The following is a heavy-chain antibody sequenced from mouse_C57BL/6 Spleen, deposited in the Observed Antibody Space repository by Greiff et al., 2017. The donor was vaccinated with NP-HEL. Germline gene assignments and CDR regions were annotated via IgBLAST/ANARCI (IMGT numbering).Heavy chain of an antibody. V-gene: IGHV1-80*01. Sequence: VQRVESGAELVKPGASVKISCKASGYAFSSYWMNWVKQRPGKGLEWIGQIYPGDGDTNYNGKFKGKATLTADKSSSTAYMQLSSLTSEDSAVYFCARRYGSSVRYFDVWGTGTTVTVSS. CDR3: ARRYGSSVRYFDV. CDR2: IYPGDGDT. CDR1: GYAFSSYW. D-gene: IGHD1-1*01. J-gene: IGHJ1*03.